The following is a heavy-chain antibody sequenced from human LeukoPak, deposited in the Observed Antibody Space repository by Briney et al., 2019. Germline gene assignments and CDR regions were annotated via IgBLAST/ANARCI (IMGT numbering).Heavy chain of an antibody. CDR1: GGSISSYY. V-gene: IGHV4-59*08. D-gene: IGHD6-13*01. J-gene: IGHJ4*02. Sequence: SETLSLTCTVSGGSISSYYWSWIRQPPGKGLEWIGYIYYSGSTNYNPSLKSRVTISVDMPKNQFSLKLSSVTAADTAVYYCARLRVAAAGSYFDYWGQGTLVTVSS. CDR2: IYYSGST. CDR3: ARLRVAAAGSYFDY.